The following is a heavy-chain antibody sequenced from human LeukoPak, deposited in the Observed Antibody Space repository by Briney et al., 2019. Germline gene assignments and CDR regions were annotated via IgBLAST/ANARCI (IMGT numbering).Heavy chain of an antibody. V-gene: IGHV3-48*04. Sequence: GGSLRLSCAASGFTFSSFSMNWVRQAPGKGLEWISYISSSFSSGSRTIHYADSVKGRFTISRDNAKNSLYLQMNSLRAEDTAVYFCARGVGLAYSYYYLDVWGRGTTVTISS. CDR2: ISSSFSSGSRTI. D-gene: IGHD1-26*01. CDR1: GFTFSSFS. J-gene: IGHJ6*03. CDR3: ARGVGLAYSYYYLDV.